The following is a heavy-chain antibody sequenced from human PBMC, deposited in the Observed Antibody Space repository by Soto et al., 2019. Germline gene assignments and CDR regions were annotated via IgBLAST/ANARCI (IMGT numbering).Heavy chain of an antibody. V-gene: IGHV3-74*03. CDR2: IKSGGSRT. J-gene: IGHJ4*02. CDR1: GFTFSTYW. CDR3: AAVDGYSGYDPPPIDY. D-gene: IGHD5-12*01. Sequence: GGSLRLSCAASGFTFSTYWMHWVRQAPGKGLVWVSRIKSGGSRTTYADSVKGRFTISRDNAKNSLYLQMNSLRAEDTAVYYCAAVDGYSGYDPPPIDYWGQGTLVTVSS.